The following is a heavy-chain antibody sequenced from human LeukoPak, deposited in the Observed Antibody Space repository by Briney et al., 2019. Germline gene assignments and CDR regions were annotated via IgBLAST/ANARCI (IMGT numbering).Heavy chain of an antibody. D-gene: IGHD3-22*01. Sequence: SETLSLTCTVSGGSISSYYWSWIRQPPGKGLEWIGYIYYSGSTNYNPSLKSRVTISVDTSKNQFSLKLSSVTAADTAAYYCARVGYYDSSGAHDYWGQGTLVTVSS. CDR2: IYYSGST. CDR1: GGSISSYY. V-gene: IGHV4-59*01. J-gene: IGHJ4*02. CDR3: ARVGYYDSSGAHDY.